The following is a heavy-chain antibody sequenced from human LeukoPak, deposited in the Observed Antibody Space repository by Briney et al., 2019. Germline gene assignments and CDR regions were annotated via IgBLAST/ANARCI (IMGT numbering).Heavy chain of an antibody. D-gene: IGHD6-19*01. CDR1: GFTFSSYS. Sequence: GGSLRLSCAASGFTFSSYSMNWVRQAPGKGLEWVSSISSSSSYIYYADSVKGRFTISRDNAKNSLYLQMNSLRAEDTAVYYCARDLLSSGWYRLISYFDYWGQGTLVTVSS. CDR3: ARDLLSSGWYRLISYFDY. V-gene: IGHV3-21*01. J-gene: IGHJ4*02. CDR2: ISSSSSYI.